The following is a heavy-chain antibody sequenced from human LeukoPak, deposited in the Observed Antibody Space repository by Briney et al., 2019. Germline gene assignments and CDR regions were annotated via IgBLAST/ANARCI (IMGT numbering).Heavy chain of an antibody. J-gene: IGHJ4*02. CDR3: ARASRDSSSSNYMIRFDY. V-gene: IGHV4-38-2*01. CDR1: GYSISSDNY. Sequence: SETLSLTCAVSGYSISSDNYWVWIRQPPGQGLEWTGGIYHSGSTYYNPSLKSRVTMSVDTSKNQFSLKLSSVTAADTAVYYCARASRDSSSSNYMIRFDYWGQGTLVTVSS. CDR2: IYHSGST. D-gene: IGHD3-22*01.